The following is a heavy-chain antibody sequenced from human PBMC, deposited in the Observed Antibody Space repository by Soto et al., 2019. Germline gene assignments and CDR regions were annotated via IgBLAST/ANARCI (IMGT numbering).Heavy chain of an antibody. V-gene: IGHV3-48*02. D-gene: IGHD3-16*02. Sequence: GGSLRLSCAASGFTFRSYSMNWVRQAPGKGLEWVSYIDSVGTVYYADSVKGRFTISRDNAQNSLYLQMKSLRDEDTAIYYCARELYVSGPYYFDYWGQGSLVTVSS. CDR2: IDSVGTV. CDR3: ARELYVSGPYYFDY. CDR1: GFTFRSYS. J-gene: IGHJ4*02.